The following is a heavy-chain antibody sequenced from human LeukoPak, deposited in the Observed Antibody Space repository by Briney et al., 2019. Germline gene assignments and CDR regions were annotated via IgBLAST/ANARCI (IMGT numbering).Heavy chain of an antibody. CDR1: GYTFTSYG. D-gene: IGHD3-22*01. CDR3: ARDYPDYYDSSGYYTAFDI. CDR2: ISAYNGNT. V-gene: IGHV1-18*01. J-gene: IGHJ3*02. Sequence: ASVKVSCKASGYTFTSYGISWVRQAPGQGLEGMGLISAYNGNTNYAQKLQGRVTMTTDTSTSTADMELRSLRSDDTAVYYCARDYPDYYDSSGYYTAFDIWGPGTMVTASS.